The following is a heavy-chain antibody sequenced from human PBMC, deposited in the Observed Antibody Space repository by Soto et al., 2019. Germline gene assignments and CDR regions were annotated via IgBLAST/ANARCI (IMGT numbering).Heavy chain of an antibody. CDR1: GGSFSGYY. V-gene: IGHV4-34*01. J-gene: IGHJ4*02. D-gene: IGHD3-9*01. Sequence: PSETLSLTCAVYGGSFSGYYWSWIRQPPGKGLEWIGEINHSGSTNYNPSLKSRVTISVDTSKNQFSLKLSSVTAADTAVYYCARGDIPFDYWGQGTLVTVSS. CDR2: INHSGST. CDR3: ARGDIPFDY.